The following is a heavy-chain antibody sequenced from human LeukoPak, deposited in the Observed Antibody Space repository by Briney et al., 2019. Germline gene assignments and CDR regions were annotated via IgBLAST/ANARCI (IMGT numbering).Heavy chain of an antibody. D-gene: IGHD4-17*01. CDR2: IYYSGST. V-gene: IGHV4-39*02. CDR1: GGSISSSSYC. Sequence: SETLSLTCTVSGGSISSSSYCWGWIRQPPGKGLEWIGSIYYSGSTYYNPSLKSRVTISVDTSKNQFSLKLSSVTAADTAVYYCARDRGQDYGDYLYYWGQGTLVTVSS. J-gene: IGHJ4*02. CDR3: ARDRGQDYGDYLYY.